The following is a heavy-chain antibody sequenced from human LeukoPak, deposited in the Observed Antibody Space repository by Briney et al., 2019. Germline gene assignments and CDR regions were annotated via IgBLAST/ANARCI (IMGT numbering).Heavy chain of an antibody. CDR1: GFTFSNAW. CDR2: IKSKTDGGTT. J-gene: IGHJ6*02. D-gene: IGHD5-12*01. CDR3: TRDIVATIIDYYYGMDV. Sequence: GGSLRLSCAASGFTFSNAWMSWVRLAPGKGLEWVGRIKSKTDGGTTDYAAPVKGRFTISRDDSKNTLYLQMNSLKTEDTAVYYCTRDIVATIIDYYYGMDVWGQGTTVTVSS. V-gene: IGHV3-15*01.